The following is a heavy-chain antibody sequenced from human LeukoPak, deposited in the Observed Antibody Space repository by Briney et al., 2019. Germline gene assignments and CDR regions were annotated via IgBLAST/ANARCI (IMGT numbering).Heavy chain of an antibody. CDR1: GYTFTSYY. Sequence: ASVKVSCKASGYTFTSYYMHWVRQAPGQGLECMGIINPSGGSTGYAQKFQGRVTMTRDMSTSTVYMELSSLRSEDTAMYYCARDPPYCSGGSCYSSYYFHYWGQGTLVTVSS. CDR3: ARDPPYCSGGSCYSSYYFHY. CDR2: INPSGGST. V-gene: IGHV1-46*01. J-gene: IGHJ4*02. D-gene: IGHD2-15*01.